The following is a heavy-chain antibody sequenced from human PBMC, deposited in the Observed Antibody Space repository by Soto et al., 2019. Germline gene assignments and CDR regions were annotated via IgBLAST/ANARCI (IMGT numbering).Heavy chain of an antibody. CDR2: INHSGST. CDR3: AREGPPGYCSGGSCYTYFDY. Sequence: QVQLQQWGAGLLKPSETLSLTCAVYGGSFSGYYWSWIRQPPGKGLEWIGEINHSGSTNYNPSLKSRVTISVDTSKNQFSLKLSSVTAADTAVYYCAREGPPGYCSGGSCYTYFDYWGQGTLVTVSS. D-gene: IGHD2-15*01. CDR1: GGSFSGYY. V-gene: IGHV4-34*01. J-gene: IGHJ4*02.